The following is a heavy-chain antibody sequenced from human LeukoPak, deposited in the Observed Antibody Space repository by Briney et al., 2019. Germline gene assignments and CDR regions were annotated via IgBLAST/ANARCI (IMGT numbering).Heavy chain of an antibody. Sequence: GGSLRLSCAASGFTFSHFWMSWVRQAPGKGLEWVAYIKKTGSEKNYVDSVKGRFIISRDNAKNSLYLQMNTLRADDTAVYYCARDGFGTGSNWGQGTLVTVSS. V-gene: IGHV3-7*03. CDR3: ARDGFGTGSN. CDR2: IKKTGSEK. J-gene: IGHJ4*02. D-gene: IGHD3-16*01. CDR1: GFTFSHFW.